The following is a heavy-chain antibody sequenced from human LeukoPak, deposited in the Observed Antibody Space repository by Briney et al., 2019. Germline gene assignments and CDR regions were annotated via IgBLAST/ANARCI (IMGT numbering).Heavy chain of an antibody. CDR1: GFTVSSNY. J-gene: IGHJ5*02. D-gene: IGHD3-22*01. Sequence: PGGSLRLSCAASGFTVSSNYMSWVRRAPGKGLEWVSVIYSGGSTYYADSVKGRFTISRDNSKNTLYLQMNSLRAEDTAVYYCARASNYYDRYGQNWFDPWGQGTLVTVSS. CDR2: IYSGGST. CDR3: ARASNYYDRYGQNWFDP. V-gene: IGHV3-53*01.